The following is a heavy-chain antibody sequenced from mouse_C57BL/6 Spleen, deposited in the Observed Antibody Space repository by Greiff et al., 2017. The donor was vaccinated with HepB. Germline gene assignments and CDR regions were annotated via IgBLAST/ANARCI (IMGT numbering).Heavy chain of an antibody. J-gene: IGHJ1*03. CDR1: GYAFSSSW. CDR3: ARYYGSSYGYFDV. D-gene: IGHD1-1*01. Sequence: LQESGPELVKPGASVKISCKASGYAFSSSWMNWVKQRPGKGLEWIGRIYPGDGDTNYNGKFKGKATLTADKSSSTAYMQLSSLTSEDSAVYFWARYYGSSYGYFDVWGTGTTVTVSS. CDR2: IYPGDGDT. V-gene: IGHV1-82*01.